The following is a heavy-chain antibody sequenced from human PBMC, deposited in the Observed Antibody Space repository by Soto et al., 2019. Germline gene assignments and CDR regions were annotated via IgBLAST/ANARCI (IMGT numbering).Heavy chain of an antibody. J-gene: IGHJ6*02. CDR3: ARTIAVAAPREVYYYYYGMDV. CDR1: GGTFSSYA. Sequence: QVQLVQSGAEVKKPGSSVKVSCKASGGTFSSYAISWVRQAPGQGLEWMGGIIPIFGTANYAQKFQGRVTITADESTSTAYRELSSLRSEDTAVYYCARTIAVAAPREVYYYYYGMDVWGQGTTVTVSS. CDR2: IIPIFGTA. D-gene: IGHD6-19*01. V-gene: IGHV1-69*12.